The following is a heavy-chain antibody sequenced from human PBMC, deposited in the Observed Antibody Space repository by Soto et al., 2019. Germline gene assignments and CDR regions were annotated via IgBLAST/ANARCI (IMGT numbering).Heavy chain of an antibody. CDR3: VRRHVSATGIDCFDP. V-gene: IGHV1-3*01. CDR1: GYTFTSYG. CDR2: INAANGDT. Sequence: ASVKVSCKASGYTFTSYGIHWVRQAPGQRLEWMGWINAANGDTKYSPKFQGRVTITRDTSASTAYMELSSLRSEDTAVYYCVRRHVSATGIDCFDPWGQGTLVTVSS. D-gene: IGHD6-13*01. J-gene: IGHJ5*02.